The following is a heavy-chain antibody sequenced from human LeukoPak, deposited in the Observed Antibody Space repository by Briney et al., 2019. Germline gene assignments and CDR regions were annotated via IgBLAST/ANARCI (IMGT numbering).Heavy chain of an antibody. Sequence: GGSLRLSCAASGFTFSSYAMSWVRQAPGKGLEWVSAISGSGGSTYYADSVKGRFTISRDNSKNTLYLQMNSLRAEDTAVYYCAKDGRYYYDSSGSESDLWGRGTLVTVSS. CDR2: ISGSGGST. J-gene: IGHJ2*01. CDR1: GFTFSSYA. CDR3: AKDGRYYYDSSGSESDL. V-gene: IGHV3-23*01. D-gene: IGHD3-22*01.